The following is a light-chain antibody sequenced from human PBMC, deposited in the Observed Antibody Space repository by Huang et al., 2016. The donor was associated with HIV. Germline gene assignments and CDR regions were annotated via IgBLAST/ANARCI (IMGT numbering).Light chain of an antibody. CDR1: QEIKNY. CDR3: QRYDSVPRT. Sequence: DIQMTQYPSSLSASVGDRVTITCRASQEIKNYLAWYQQKAGQVPKLLIYAASSLQSGVPSRFSGRGSGTDFTLSIISLQPEDVAIYYCQRYDSVPRTFGQGTKVDIK. J-gene: IGKJ1*01. V-gene: IGKV1-27*01. CDR2: AAS.